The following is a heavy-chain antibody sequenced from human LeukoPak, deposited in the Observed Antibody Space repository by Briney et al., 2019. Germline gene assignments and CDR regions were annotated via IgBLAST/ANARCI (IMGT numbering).Heavy chain of an antibody. CDR1: GGSISSYY. D-gene: IGHD6-19*01. Sequence: SETLSLTCTVPGGSISSYYWSWIRQPPGKGLEWIGYIYYSGSTNYNPSLKSRVTISVDTSKNQFSLKLSSVTAADTAVYYCARDAPYSSGWYEDYYYYGMDVWGQGTTVTVSS. V-gene: IGHV4-59*01. J-gene: IGHJ6*02. CDR3: ARDAPYSSGWYEDYYYYGMDV. CDR2: IYYSGST.